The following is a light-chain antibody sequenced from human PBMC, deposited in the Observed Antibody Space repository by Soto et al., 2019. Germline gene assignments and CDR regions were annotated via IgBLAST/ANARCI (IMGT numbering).Light chain of an antibody. CDR1: QRVSTF. J-gene: IGKJ5*01. CDR3: QQYNNLIP. V-gene: IGKV3D-15*01. CDR2: GAS. Sequence: IGLTQSAAALSLYPGERAPLSCRASQRVSTFLAWYLWKPGQAPRLLIYGASTRATGIPARFSGSGSGTEFTLTISSLQSDDFAVYNCQQYNNLIPFCQGTLPAI.